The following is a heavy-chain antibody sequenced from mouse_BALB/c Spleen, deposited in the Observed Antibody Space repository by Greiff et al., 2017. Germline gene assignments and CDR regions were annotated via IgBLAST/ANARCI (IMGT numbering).Heavy chain of an antibody. J-gene: IGHJ4*01. CDR1: GFTFSSYA. V-gene: IGHV5-6-5*01. CDR3: ASEIYYDYDAHAMDY. Sequence: DVMLVESGGGLVKPGGSLKLSCAASGFTFSSYAMSWVRQTPEKRLEWVASISSGGSTYYTDSVKGRFTISRDNARNILYLQISSLRYEDTAMYYCASEIYYDYDAHAMDYWGQGTSVTVSS. D-gene: IGHD2-4*01. CDR2: ISSGGST.